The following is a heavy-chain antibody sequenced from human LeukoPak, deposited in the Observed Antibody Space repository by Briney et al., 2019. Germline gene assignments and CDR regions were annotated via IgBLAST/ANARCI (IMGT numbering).Heavy chain of an antibody. D-gene: IGHD5-18*01. J-gene: IGHJ4*02. V-gene: IGHV3-30*18. Sequence: PGRSLRLSCAASGFTFSSYGMHWVRQALGKGLEGVAVISSDGSNKYYADSVKGRFTISRDNSKKTLNLQMNSLRADDTAVYYCAKASHSYGYGYFDYCGQGTLVSVSS. CDR3: AKASHSYGYGYFDY. CDR2: ISSDGSNK. CDR1: GFTFSSYG.